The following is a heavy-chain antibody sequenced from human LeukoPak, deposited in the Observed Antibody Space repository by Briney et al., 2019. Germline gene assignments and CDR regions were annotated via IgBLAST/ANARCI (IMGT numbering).Heavy chain of an antibody. CDR2: ISSGTSFI. CDR3: ARGTTALMDV. V-gene: IGHV3-21*04. Sequence: GGSLRLSCAASGFTFDDYGMNWVRQAPGKGLEWVSSISSGTSFIYYADSVKGRFTISRDNAKNSLYLQMNSLRAEDTAVYYCARGTTALMDVWGKGTTVTVSS. D-gene: IGHD2-21*02. J-gene: IGHJ6*03. CDR1: GFTFDDYG.